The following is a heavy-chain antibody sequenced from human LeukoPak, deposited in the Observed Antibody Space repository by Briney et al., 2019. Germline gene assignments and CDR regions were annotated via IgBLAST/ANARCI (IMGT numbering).Heavy chain of an antibody. Sequence: GRSLRLSCAASGFTLSSFTMHWVRHNPGKGLEWVAVISYDESQKWYAGSVKGRFTISRDISKNTLYLEMDSLRYEDTAVYYCARAYDNSWHNFDYWGQGTLVTVSS. V-gene: IGHV3-30-3*01. CDR3: ARAYDNSWHNFDY. J-gene: IGHJ4*02. CDR1: GFTLSSFT. D-gene: IGHD6-13*01. CDR2: ISYDESQK.